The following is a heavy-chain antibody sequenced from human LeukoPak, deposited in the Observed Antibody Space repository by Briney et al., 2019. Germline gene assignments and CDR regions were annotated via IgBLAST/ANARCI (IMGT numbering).Heavy chain of an antibody. V-gene: IGHV4-4*02. CDR1: GGSISSTNW. J-gene: IGHJ4*02. CDR2: VHLSGRT. CDR3: AREGGPYRPLDY. Sequence: PSGTLSLTCGVSGGSISSTNWWTWVRQPPGEGLEWIGEVHLSGRTNYNPSLESRVTMSVDMSENHISLKLTSVTASDMAVYYCAREGGPYRPLDYSGQGTLVTVSS.